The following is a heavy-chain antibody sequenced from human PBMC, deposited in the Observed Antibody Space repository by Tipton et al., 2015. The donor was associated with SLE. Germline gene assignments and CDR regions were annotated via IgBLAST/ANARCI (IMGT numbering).Heavy chain of an antibody. J-gene: IGHJ4*02. D-gene: IGHD6-13*01. Sequence: SLRLSCAASGFTFSSYGMYWVRQAPGKGLEWVAFIRYDGSDKYYADSVKGRFTISRDNSKNTLYLQMSSLRAEDTAVYYCAKDDRAYSSSWFFDYWGQGTLVTVSS. V-gene: IGHV3-30*02. CDR3: AKDDRAYSSSWFFDY. CDR1: GFTFSSYG. CDR2: IRYDGSDK.